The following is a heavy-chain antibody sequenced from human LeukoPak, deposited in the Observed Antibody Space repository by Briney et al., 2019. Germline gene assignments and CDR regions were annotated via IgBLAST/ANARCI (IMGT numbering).Heavy chain of an antibody. CDR3: ARLGSGLPAQIDY. V-gene: IGHV4-38-2*02. CDR1: GYSITSSYF. J-gene: IGHJ4*02. D-gene: IGHD1-26*01. CDR2: VSHTGST. Sequence: SETLSLTCTVSGYSITSSYFWGWIRQPPGKGLEWIGSVSHTGSTYYNPSLKSRVTISVDTSKNQFSLKLSSVTAADTAVYYCARLGSGLPAQIDYWGQGTLVTVSS.